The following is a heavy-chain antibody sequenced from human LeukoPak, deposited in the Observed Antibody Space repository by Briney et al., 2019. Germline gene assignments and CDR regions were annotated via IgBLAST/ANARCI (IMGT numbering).Heavy chain of an antibody. CDR3: AAXGSVGATPFDY. V-gene: IGHV1-58*02. D-gene: IGHD1-26*01. Sequence: ASVKVSCKASGFTFTSSAMQWVRQARGQRLEWIGWIVVGSGNTNYAQKFQERVTITRDMSTSTAYMELSSLRSEDTAVYYCAAXGSVGATPFDYWGQGTLVTVSS. J-gene: IGHJ4*02. CDR1: GFTFTSSA. CDR2: IVVGSGNT.